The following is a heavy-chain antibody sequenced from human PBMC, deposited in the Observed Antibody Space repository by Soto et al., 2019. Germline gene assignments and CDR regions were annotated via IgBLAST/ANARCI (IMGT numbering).Heavy chain of an antibody. J-gene: IGHJ6*02. V-gene: IGHV4-59*08. Sequence: SETLSLTCTVSGGSISSYYWSWIRQPPGKGLEWIGCIYYRGSTNYNPSLKSRVTISVDTSKNQFSLKLSSVTAADTAVYYCARRGLQEDPYGMDVWGQGTTVTVSS. CDR3: ARRGLQEDPYGMDV. D-gene: IGHD2-15*01. CDR2: IYYRGST. CDR1: GGSISSYY.